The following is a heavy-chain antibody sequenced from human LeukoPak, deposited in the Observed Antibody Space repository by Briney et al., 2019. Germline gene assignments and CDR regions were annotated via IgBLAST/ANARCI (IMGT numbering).Heavy chain of an antibody. J-gene: IGHJ4*02. D-gene: IGHD2-8*01. CDR1: GFTFSTYW. CDR3: ARDRNGVFDY. Sequence: PGGSLRLSRAASGFTFSTYWVHWVRQVPGKGLVWVSRINYDGNSTTYADSVKGRFTISRDNAKNTLYLQMNSLRAEDTAVYYCARDRNGVFDYWGQGTLVTVSS. V-gene: IGHV3-74*01. CDR2: INYDGNST.